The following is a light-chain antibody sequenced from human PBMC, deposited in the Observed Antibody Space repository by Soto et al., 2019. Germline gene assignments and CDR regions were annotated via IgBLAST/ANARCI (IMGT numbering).Light chain of an antibody. CDR1: SSDVGSYNL. J-gene: IGLJ2*01. Sequence: QSALTQPASVSGSPGQSITISCTGTSSDVGSYNLVSWYQQHPGKAPKLMIYEGSKRPSGVSNRFSGSKSGNTASLTISGLQAEDAADYYCCSYAGSSTFVVCGGGTKLTVL. CDR2: EGS. CDR3: CSYAGSSTFVV. V-gene: IGLV2-23*03.